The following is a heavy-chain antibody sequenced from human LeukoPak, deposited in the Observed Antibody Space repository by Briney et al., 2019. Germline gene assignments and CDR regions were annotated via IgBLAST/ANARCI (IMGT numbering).Heavy chain of an antibody. Sequence: ASVKVSCKASGYTFTSYGISWVRQAPGQGREWMGWISAYNGNTNYAQKLQGRVTMTTDTSTSTAYMELRSLRSYDTAVYYCARVSRTTIFGVVLNAFDIWGQGTMVTVSS. D-gene: IGHD3-3*01. CDR3: ARVSRTTIFGVVLNAFDI. V-gene: IGHV1-18*01. J-gene: IGHJ3*02. CDR2: ISAYNGNT. CDR1: GYTFTSYG.